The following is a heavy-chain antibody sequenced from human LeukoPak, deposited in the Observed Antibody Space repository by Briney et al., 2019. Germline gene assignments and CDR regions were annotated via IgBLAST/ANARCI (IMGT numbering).Heavy chain of an antibody. CDR1: GFTFSSYS. Sequence: GGSLRLSCAASGFTFSSYSMNWVRQAPGKGLEWVSSISSSSSYIYYADSVKGRFTISRDNAKNSLYLQMNSLRAEDTAVYYCARRLQSYYYYYMDVWGKGTTVTVSS. V-gene: IGHV3-21*01. CDR3: ARRLQSYYYYYMDV. D-gene: IGHD2-15*01. J-gene: IGHJ6*03. CDR2: ISSSSSYI.